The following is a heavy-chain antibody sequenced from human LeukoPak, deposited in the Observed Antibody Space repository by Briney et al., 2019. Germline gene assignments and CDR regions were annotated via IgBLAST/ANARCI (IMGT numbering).Heavy chain of an antibody. V-gene: IGHV4-34*01. CDR2: INHSGST. CDR1: GGSFSGYY. D-gene: IGHD3-9*01. CDR3: ARGRRVLRYFDWLPSTLSDY. Sequence: SETLSLTCAVYGGSFSGYYWSWIRQPPGKGLEWIGEINHSGSTNYNPAHKTRATITVDTSKKQFSLKLSSVTAADTAVYYCARGRRVLRYFDWLPSTLSDYWGQRTLVTVSS. J-gene: IGHJ4*02.